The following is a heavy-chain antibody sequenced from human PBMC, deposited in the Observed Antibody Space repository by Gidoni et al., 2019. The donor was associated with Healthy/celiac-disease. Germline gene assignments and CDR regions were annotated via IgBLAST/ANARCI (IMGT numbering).Heavy chain of an antibody. J-gene: IGHJ6*02. CDR2: LWYDGSNK. CDR3: AREMAANDCSGGSCYPPSGYYYYGMDV. D-gene: IGHD2-15*01. Sequence: QVQLVESGGGVVQPGRSLRLSCAASGFTFSSYGMHWVSQAPGKGLEWVAVLWYDGSNKYYADSVKGRFTISRDNSKNTLYLQMNSLRAEDTAVYYCAREMAANDCSGGSCYPPSGYYYYGMDVWGQGTTVTVSS. CDR1: GFTFSSYG. V-gene: IGHV3-33*01.